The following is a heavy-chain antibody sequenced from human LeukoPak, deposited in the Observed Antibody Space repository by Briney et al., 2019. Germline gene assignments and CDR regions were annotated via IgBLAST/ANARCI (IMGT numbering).Heavy chain of an antibody. CDR3: ARKYSSSWYVNWFDP. Sequence: GGSLRLSCAASGFTFNNYGMHWVRQAPGKGLEWVSSISSSGSFIYYADSVKGRFTISRDNAKNSLYLQMNSLRAEDTAVYYCARKYSSSWYVNWFDPWGQGTLVTVSS. V-gene: IGHV3-21*01. CDR1: GFTFNNYG. D-gene: IGHD6-13*01. J-gene: IGHJ5*02. CDR2: ISSSGSFI.